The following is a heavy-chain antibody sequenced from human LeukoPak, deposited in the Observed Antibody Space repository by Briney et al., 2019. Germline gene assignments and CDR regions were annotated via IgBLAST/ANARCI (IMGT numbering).Heavy chain of an antibody. CDR2: IYYSGST. J-gene: IGHJ5*02. D-gene: IGHD1-26*01. V-gene: IGHV4-39*01. CDR1: GGTISSGGYY. Sequence: ASENLALNCTVSGGTISSGGYYWSWIRQHPGKGLEWIGYIYYSGSTYYNPSLKSRVTISVDTSKNQFSLKLSSVTAADTAVYYCARRSSYVWFDPWGQGTLVTVSS. CDR3: ARRSSYVWFDP.